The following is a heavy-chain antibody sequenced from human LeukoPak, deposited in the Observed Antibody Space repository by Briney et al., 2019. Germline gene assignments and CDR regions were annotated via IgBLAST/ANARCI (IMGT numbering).Heavy chain of an antibody. CDR1: GYTFTSYG. CDR3: AREVVGADYYYYYYMDV. V-gene: IGHV1-18*01. D-gene: IGHD1-26*01. Sequence: ASVKVSCKASGYTFTSYGISWVRQAPGQGLEWMGWISAYNGNTNYAQKLQGRVTMTTDTSTSTVYMELRSLRADDTAVYYCAREVVGADYYYYYYMDVWGKGTTVTVSS. J-gene: IGHJ6*03. CDR2: ISAYNGNT.